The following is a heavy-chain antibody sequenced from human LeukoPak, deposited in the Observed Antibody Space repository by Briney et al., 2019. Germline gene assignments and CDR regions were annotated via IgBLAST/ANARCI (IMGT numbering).Heavy chain of an antibody. CDR3: ATVGFRDNFDY. Sequence: ASVKVSCKASGYTLSGYYIYWVRQAPGQGLEWMGWINPNSGGTNYAQKFQGRVTMTRATSISTAYMELSRLRSDDTAVYYCATVGFRDNFDYWGQGTLVTVSS. D-gene: IGHD3-10*01. CDR2: INPNSGGT. V-gene: IGHV1-2*02. CDR1: GYTLSGYY. J-gene: IGHJ4*02.